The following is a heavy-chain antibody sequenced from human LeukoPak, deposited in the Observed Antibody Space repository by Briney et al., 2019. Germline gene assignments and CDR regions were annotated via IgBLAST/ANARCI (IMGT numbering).Heavy chain of an antibody. Sequence: PSQTLSLTCAVSGGSISSGGYSWSWIRQPPGKGLEWIGYIYHSGSTYYNPSLKSRVTISVDRSKNQFSLKLSSVTAADTAVYYCARADVPKTWFDPWGQGTLVTVSS. D-gene: IGHD2-2*01. V-gene: IGHV4-30-2*01. CDR2: IYHSGST. CDR3: ARADVPKTWFDP. J-gene: IGHJ5*02. CDR1: GGSISSGGYS.